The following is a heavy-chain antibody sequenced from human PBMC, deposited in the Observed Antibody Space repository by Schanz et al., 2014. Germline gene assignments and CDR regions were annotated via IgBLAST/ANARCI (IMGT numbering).Heavy chain of an antibody. J-gene: IGHJ4*01. CDR3: AREQIMAAAGLVDY. CDR2: ISGTTTYT. V-gene: IGHV3-11*05. Sequence: PGGSLRLSCAASGFTFSDYYMSWIRQAPGKGLEWVSYISGTTTYTNYADSVKGRFTISRDNAKNSLYLQMNSLRAEDTAVYYCAREQIMAAAGLVDYWGHGTLXTGSS. D-gene: IGHD6-13*01. CDR1: GFTFSDYY.